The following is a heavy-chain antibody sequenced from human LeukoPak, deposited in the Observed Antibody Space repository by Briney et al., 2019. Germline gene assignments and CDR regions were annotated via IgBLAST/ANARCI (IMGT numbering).Heavy chain of an antibody. Sequence: PGGSLRLSCAASGFTFSSYEMNWVRQAPGKGLEWVSYISSSGSTIYYADSVKGRFTISRDNAKNSLYLQMNSLRAEDTAVYYCARGRRTAAAGRYYYYGMDVWGRGTTVTVSS. CDR3: ARGRRTAAAGRYYYYGMDV. CDR2: ISSSGSTI. CDR1: GFTFSSYE. V-gene: IGHV3-48*03. D-gene: IGHD6-13*01. J-gene: IGHJ6*02.